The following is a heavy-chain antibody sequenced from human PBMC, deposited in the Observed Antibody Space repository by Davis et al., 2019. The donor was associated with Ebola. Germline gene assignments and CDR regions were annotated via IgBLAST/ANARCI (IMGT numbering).Heavy chain of an antibody. CDR2: ISSSSSYI. V-gene: IGHV3-21*04. D-gene: IGHD2-2*01. Sequence: GESLKISCAASGFTFSNYAMSWVRQAPGKGLEWVSSISSSSSYIYQADSVKGRFTISRDNAKNSLYLQMNSLRAEDTAVYYCAREGYCSSTSCLYWFDPWGQGTLVTVSS. CDR3: AREGYCSSTSCLYWFDP. J-gene: IGHJ5*02. CDR1: GFTFSNYA.